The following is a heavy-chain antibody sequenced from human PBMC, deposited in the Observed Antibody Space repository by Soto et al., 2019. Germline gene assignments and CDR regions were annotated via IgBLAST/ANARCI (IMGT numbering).Heavy chain of an antibody. CDR3: SRGSTYYGFLT. J-gene: IGHJ5*02. CDR1: GDSMGSGDYY. D-gene: IGHD3-10*01. CDR2: IYYIGTT. V-gene: IGHV4-30-4*01. Sequence: QVQLQESGPGLVKPSQTLSLTCTVSGDSMGSGDYYWTWIRQPPGKGLEWIGYIYYIGTTFYNPSLESRVNISIGTSKNHSSLRLTSVTAADTAVYYCSRGSTYYGFLTWGQGTLVTVSS.